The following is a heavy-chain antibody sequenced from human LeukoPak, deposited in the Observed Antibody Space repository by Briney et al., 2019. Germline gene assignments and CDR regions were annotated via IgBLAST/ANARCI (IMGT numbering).Heavy chain of an antibody. CDR1: ADSLSSGGHY. D-gene: IGHD3-10*01. CDR2: IHHSWSS. V-gene: IGHV4-31*03. J-gene: IGHJ4*02. Sequence: PSETLSLTCTVSADSLSSGGHYWAWIRQLPGKGLESIGFIHHSWSSRHNPSLKDRVAISVDASRKQFALRLSTVTAADTAIYYCARGGNRFGGFYFDYWGQGIQVIVSS. CDR3: ARGGNRFGGFYFDY.